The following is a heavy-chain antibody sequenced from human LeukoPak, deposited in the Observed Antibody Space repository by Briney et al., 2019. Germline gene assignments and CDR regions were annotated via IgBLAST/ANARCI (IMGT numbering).Heavy chain of an antibody. J-gene: IGHJ4*02. D-gene: IGHD6-19*01. V-gene: IGHV6-1*01. CDR2: TYYRSKWYN. Sequence: SQTLSLTCAISGDSVSSNSAAWNWIRQSPSRGLEWLGRTYYRSKWYNDYAVSVKSRITINPDTSKNQCSLQLNSVTPEDTAVYYCVKEDGSGWNNKFDYWGQGTLVTVSS. CDR1: GDSVSSNSAA. CDR3: VKEDGSGWNNKFDY.